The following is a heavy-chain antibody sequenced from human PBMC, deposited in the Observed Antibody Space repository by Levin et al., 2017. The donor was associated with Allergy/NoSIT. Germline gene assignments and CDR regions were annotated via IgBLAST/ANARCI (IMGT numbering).Heavy chain of an antibody. CDR3: ARAGYSSWYFDC. V-gene: IGHV3-11*05. D-gene: IGHD6-13*01. CDR1: GFTFSDYY. Sequence: SCAASGFTFSDYYISWIRQAPGKGLEWVSYISGSSSTNYGDSVRGRFTISRDNAKNSLYLQMNSLRAEDTAVYYCARAGYSSWYFDCWGQGTLVTVSS. CDR2: ISGSSST. J-gene: IGHJ4*02.